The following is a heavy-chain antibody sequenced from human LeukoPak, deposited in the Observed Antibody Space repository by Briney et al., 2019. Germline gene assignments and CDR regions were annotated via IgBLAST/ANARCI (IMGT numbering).Heavy chain of an antibody. V-gene: IGHV3-23*01. J-gene: IGHJ4*02. Sequence: GGSLTLPCTVCVIIHSNYGMLCLRQTPGGAREGVAGYSGSGGSTSYADCVRGRHTISRDSHKNTLSVEINSLRADDTAGHFCAKRGVVIRVILVGFHKEAYYFDSWGQGALVTVSS. CDR1: VIIHSNYG. CDR2: YSGSGGST. D-gene: IGHD3-22*01. CDR3: AKRGVVIRVILVGFHKEAYYFDS.